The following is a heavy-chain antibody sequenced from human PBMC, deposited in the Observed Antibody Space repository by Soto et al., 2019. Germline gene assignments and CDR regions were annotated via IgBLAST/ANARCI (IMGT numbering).Heavy chain of an antibody. CDR2: ISSSSSYI. D-gene: IGHD3-9*01. CDR3: ARSSDILTGPYDY. V-gene: IGHV3-21*01. J-gene: IGHJ4*02. Sequence: EVQLVESGGGLVKPGGSLRLSCAASGFTFSSYSMNWVRQAPGKGLEWVSSISSSSSYIYYADSVKGRFTISRDNAKNSLYPQMNSLRAEDTAVYYCARSSDILTGPYDYWGQGTLVTVSS. CDR1: GFTFSSYS.